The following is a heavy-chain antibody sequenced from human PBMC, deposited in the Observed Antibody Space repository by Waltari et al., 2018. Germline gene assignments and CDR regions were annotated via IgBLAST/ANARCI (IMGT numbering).Heavy chain of an antibody. CDR2: IYYSGST. J-gene: IGHJ2*01. CDR3: ARDYYDSSGYPRTRYFDL. V-gene: IGHV4-31*03. CDR1: GGSISRGGYY. Sequence: QVQLQESGPGLVKPSQTLSLPCTVSGGSISRGGYYWSWLRQHPGQGLEWIGYIYYSGSTYYNPSLKSRVTISVDTSKNQFSLKLSSVTAADTAVYYCARDYYDSSGYPRTRYFDLWGRGTLVTVSS. D-gene: IGHD3-22*01.